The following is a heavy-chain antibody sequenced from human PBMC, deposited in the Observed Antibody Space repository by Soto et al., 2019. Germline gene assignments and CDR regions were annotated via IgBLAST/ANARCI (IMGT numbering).Heavy chain of an antibody. D-gene: IGHD1-20*01. J-gene: IGHJ4*02. CDR1: GFTFSSYG. Sequence: QVQLVESGGGVVQPGRSLRLSCVASGFTFSSYGMHWVRRAPGEGLAWVSVIWHDGSKVYYLDAVKGRFTISRDNSKNTAYLQMNGLRAEDTAVYYCARDLDNYRPENRYRSREHFDYWGQGTLVTVSS. CDR3: ARDLDNYRPENRYRSREHFDY. V-gene: IGHV3-33*01. CDR2: IWHDGSKV.